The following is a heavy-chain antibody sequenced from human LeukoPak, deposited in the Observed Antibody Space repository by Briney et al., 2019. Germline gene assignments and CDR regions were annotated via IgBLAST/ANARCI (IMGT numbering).Heavy chain of an antibody. CDR2: ISSSLDSNI. CDR3: ASNRQWLAPDY. J-gene: IGHJ4*02. Sequence: GGSLRLSCAASGFTFNVYSMNWVRQAPGKGLEWVSFISSSLDSNIYYADSVKGRFTISRDNAKNSLYLQMNSLRAEDTAVYYCASNRQWLAPDYWGQGTLVTVSS. V-gene: IGHV3-48*01. D-gene: IGHD6-19*01. CDR1: GFTFNVYS.